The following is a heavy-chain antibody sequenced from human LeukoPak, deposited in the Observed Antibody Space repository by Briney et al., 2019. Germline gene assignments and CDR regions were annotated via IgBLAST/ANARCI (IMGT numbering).Heavy chain of an antibody. CDR1: GFTISSYW. D-gene: IGHD3-3*01. J-gene: IGHJ4*02. Sequence: AGSLRLSCAASGFTISSYWLSWVRQPPGKGLEWVANINEDGSEKYYVDPVKGRLTISRDNAKNSLHLQMDSLRAEDTAVYYCARDGPHYDFWRGPAYWGQGTLVTVSS. V-gene: IGHV3-7*05. CDR3: ARDGPHYDFWRGPAY. CDR2: INEDGSEK.